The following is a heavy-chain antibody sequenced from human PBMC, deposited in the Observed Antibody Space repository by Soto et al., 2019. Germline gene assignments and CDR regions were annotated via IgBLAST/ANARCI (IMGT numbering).Heavy chain of an antibody. CDR2: IYPGDSDT. V-gene: IGHV5-51*01. J-gene: IGHJ6*02. CDR3: ATTRFGGKYYNGMDV. Sequence: PGESLKISCKGSGYSFTSYWIGWVRQMPGKGLEWMGIIYPGDSDTRYSPSFQGQVTISADKSISTAYLQWSSLKASDTAMYYCATTRFGGKYYNGMDVWGQGNTVTVSS. CDR1: GYSFTSYW. D-gene: IGHD3-10*01.